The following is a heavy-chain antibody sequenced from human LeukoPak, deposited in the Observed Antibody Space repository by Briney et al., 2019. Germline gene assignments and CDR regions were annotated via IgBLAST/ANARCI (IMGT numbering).Heavy chain of an antibody. V-gene: IGHV3-7*01. J-gene: IGHJ6*03. CDR1: GFTFSSYW. CDR3: ARGRQDYYYYMDV. CDR2: IKQDGSEK. Sequence: GGSLRLSCAASGFTFSSYWMSWVRQAPGKGLEWVANIKQDGSEKYYVDPVRGRFTISRDNAKNSLYLQMNSLRAEDTAVYYCARGRQDYYYYMDVWGKGTTVTVSS.